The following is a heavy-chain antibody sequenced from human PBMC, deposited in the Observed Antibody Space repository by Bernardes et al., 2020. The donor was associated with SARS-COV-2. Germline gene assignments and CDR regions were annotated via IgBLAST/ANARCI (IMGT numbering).Heavy chain of an antibody. J-gene: IGHJ2*01. V-gene: IGHV1-69*13. CDR3: ARPRWGSYRYTRATPDWYFDL. CDR1: GGTFSSYA. Sequence: SVKVSCKASGGTFSSYAISWVRQAPGQGLEWMGGIIPIFGTANYAQKFQGRVTITADESTSTAYMELSSLRSEDTAVYYCARPRWGSYRYTRATPDWYFDLWGRGTLVTVSS. CDR2: IIPIFGTA. D-gene: IGHD3-16*02.